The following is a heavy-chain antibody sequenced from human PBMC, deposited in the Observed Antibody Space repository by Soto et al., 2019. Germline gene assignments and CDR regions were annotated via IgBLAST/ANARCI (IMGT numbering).Heavy chain of an antibody. V-gene: IGHV1-69*13. CDR1: GCTFSIYA. Sequence: GASVKVSCKASGCTFSIYAISWVRQAPGQGLEWMGGIIPIFGTANYAQKFQGRVTITADESTSTAYMELSSLRSEDTAVYYCARDLEYSSSSFWFDPWGQGTLVTVSS. CDR3: ARDLEYSSSSFWFDP. J-gene: IGHJ5*02. CDR2: IIPIFGTA. D-gene: IGHD6-6*01.